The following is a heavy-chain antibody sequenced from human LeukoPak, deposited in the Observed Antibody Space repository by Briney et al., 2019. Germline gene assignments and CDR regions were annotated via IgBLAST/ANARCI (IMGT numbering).Heavy chain of an antibody. J-gene: IGHJ4*02. Sequence: GGSLRLSCAASGFTFSSYAMSWVRQAPGKGLEWVAVIWYDGSNKYYADSVKGRFTISRDNSKNTLYLQMNSLRAEDTAVYYCARDEVLWDYYDSSGYYVYWGQGTLVTVSS. CDR3: ARDEVLWDYYDSSGYYVY. CDR2: IWYDGSNK. CDR1: GFTFSSYA. V-gene: IGHV3-33*08. D-gene: IGHD3-22*01.